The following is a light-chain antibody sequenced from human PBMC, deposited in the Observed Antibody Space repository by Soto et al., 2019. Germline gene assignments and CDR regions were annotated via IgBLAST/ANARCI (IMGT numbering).Light chain of an antibody. CDR1: SSDIGNYDL. CDR3: CSYAGVSTLL. Sequence: QSVLTQPASVSGSPGQSITISCTGTSSDIGNYDLVSWYQQHPGKAPKLMIYEASKRPSGISNRFSGSKSGNTASLTISGLQAEDEADYYCCSYAGVSTLLFGGGTKVTVL. J-gene: IGLJ3*02. V-gene: IGLV2-23*01. CDR2: EAS.